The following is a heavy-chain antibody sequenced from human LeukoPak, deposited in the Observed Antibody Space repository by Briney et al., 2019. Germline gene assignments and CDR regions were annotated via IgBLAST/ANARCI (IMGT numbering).Heavy chain of an antibody. CDR3: ARAIVATITTANSPTDY. J-gene: IGHJ4*02. CDR2: ISSNGGST. Sequence: PGGSLRLSCAASGFTFSSYAMHWVRQAPGKGLEYVSAISSNGGSTYYANSVKGRFTISRDNSKNTLYLQMGSLRAEDMAVYYCARAIVATITTANSPTDYWGQGTLVTVSS. V-gene: IGHV3-64*01. CDR1: GFTFSSYA. D-gene: IGHD5-12*01.